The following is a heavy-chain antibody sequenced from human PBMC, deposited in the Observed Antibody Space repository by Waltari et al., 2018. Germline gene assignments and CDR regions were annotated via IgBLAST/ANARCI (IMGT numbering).Heavy chain of an antibody. CDR2: ISDDGSNK. V-gene: IGHV3-30-3*02. D-gene: IGHD4-17*01. Sequence: QVQLMDSGGGVVQPGRSLKLSCAASGFTFSRYAMPWIRMAQRQRLEWVAVISDDGSNKYYADSVKGRFTISRDNSKNTLYLQMNSLRAEDTAVYYCAKSFWTTVTTGYFDYWGQGTLVTVSS. CDR3: AKSFWTTVTTGYFDY. J-gene: IGHJ4*02. CDR1: GFTFSRYA.